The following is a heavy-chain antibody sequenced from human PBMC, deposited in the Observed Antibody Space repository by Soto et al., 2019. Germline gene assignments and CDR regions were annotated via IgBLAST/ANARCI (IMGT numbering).Heavy chain of an antibody. D-gene: IGHD6-13*01. CDR3: ARGPKIAAAEMYYYYGMDV. J-gene: IGHJ6*02. CDR2: IYHSGST. V-gene: IGHV4-4*02. CDR1: GGSISSSNW. Sequence: TSETLSLTCAVSGGSISSSNWWSWVRQPPGKGLEWIGEIYHSGSTNYNPSLKSRVTISVDKSKNQFSLKLSSVTAADTAVYYCARGPKIAAAEMYYYYGMDVWGQGTTVTVSS.